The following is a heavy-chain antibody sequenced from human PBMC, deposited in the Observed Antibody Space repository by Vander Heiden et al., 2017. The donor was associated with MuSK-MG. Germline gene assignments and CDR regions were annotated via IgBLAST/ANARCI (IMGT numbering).Heavy chain of an antibody. CDR2: ISGSGGST. Sequence: EVQLVESGGGLVQPGGSLRLSCAASGFTFSSYAMSWVRQAPGKGLEWVSAISGSGGSTYYADAVKGRFTISRDNSKNTLYLKMKSMRAEDTAVYYCAKEGSVGGYFDYWGQGTLVTVSS. V-gene: IGHV3-23*04. D-gene: IGHD2-15*01. J-gene: IGHJ4*02. CDR3: AKEGSVGGYFDY. CDR1: GFTFSSYA.